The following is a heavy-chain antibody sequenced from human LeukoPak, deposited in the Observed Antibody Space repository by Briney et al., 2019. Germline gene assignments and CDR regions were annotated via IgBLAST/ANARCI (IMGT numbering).Heavy chain of an antibody. CDR2: IYYSGST. D-gene: IGHD3-22*01. V-gene: IGHV4-30-4*01. CDR3: ASSYDSSGFYGVAAFDI. CDR1: GGSISSGDYY. J-gene: IGHJ3*02. Sequence: SETLSLTCTVSGGSISSGDYYWSWIRQPPGKGLEWIGYIYYSGSTYYNPSLKSRVTIPVDTSKNQFSLKLSSVTAADTAVYYCASSYDSSGFYGVAAFDIWGQGTMATVSS.